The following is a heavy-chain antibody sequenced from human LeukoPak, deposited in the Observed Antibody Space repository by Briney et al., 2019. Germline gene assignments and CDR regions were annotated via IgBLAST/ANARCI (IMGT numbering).Heavy chain of an antibody. CDR2: IYSGGST. Sequence: GGSLRLSCAASGFTVSSNYMSWVRQAPGKGLEWVSVIYSGGSTYYADSVKGRFTISRDNSKNTLYLQMNSLEAEDTAVYYCAKYILYHGAFDIWGQGTMVTVSS. CDR3: AKYILYHGAFDI. V-gene: IGHV3-53*01. CDR1: GFTVSSNY. D-gene: IGHD2-8*01. J-gene: IGHJ3*02.